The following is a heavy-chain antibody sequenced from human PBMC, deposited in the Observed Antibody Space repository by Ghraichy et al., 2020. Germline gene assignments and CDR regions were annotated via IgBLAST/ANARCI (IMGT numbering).Heavy chain of an antibody. CDR2: ISSNGGST. CDR3: VKDREINY. V-gene: IGHV3-64D*06. J-gene: IGHJ4*02. Sequence: GGSLRLSCSVSGFTISSYAMHWVRQAPGKGLEYVSSISSNGGSTYYADSVKGRFTISRDNSKNTLYLQMRSLRPDDTAMYYCVKDREINYWGQGTLVTVSS. CDR1: GFTISSYA. D-gene: IGHD5-24*01.